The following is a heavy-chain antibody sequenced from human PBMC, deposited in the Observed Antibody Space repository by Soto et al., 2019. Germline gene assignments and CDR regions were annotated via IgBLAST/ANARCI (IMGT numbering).Heavy chain of an antibody. D-gene: IGHD3-10*01. Sequence: EVQLLESGGGLVQPGGSLRLSCAASGFTFSSYAMTWVRQAPGKGLEWVSAISGSGGSTYYADSVKGRFTISRDNSKNTLYLQMNSLRAEDTAVYCCANDRLPVRGVLDTYWGQGPLVTVSS. CDR2: ISGSGGST. V-gene: IGHV3-23*01. CDR1: GFTFSSYA. J-gene: IGHJ4*02. CDR3: ANDRLPVRGVLDTY.